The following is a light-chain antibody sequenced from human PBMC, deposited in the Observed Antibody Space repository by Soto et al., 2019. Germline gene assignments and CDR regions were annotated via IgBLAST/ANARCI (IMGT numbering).Light chain of an antibody. CDR3: QQYGSSPST. Sequence: EIVLTQSPGTLYLSPGEGATLSCRASQSVSGSYLAWYQQKPGQAPRLLIYGASRRATGIPDRFSGSGSGTDFTLTISRLESEDSAVYYCQQYGSSPSTFGPGTTVDIK. V-gene: IGKV3-20*01. J-gene: IGKJ3*01. CDR1: QSVSGSY. CDR2: GAS.